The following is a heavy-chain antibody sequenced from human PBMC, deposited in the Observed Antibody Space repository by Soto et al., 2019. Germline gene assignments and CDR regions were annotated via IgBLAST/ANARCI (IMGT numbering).Heavy chain of an antibody. CDR2: VYYTGST. Sequence: SETLSLTCRVSGGSMSGYYWSWIRQAPGKGLEGMGYVYYTGSTNYNPSLQNRVTISVDTSNKQFSLSLRLVTAADTTVYFCARSIAVPSSHIDHWGQGIRVTVSS. CDR3: ARSIAVPSSHIDH. CDR1: GGSMSGYY. J-gene: IGHJ4*02. V-gene: IGHV4-59*13. D-gene: IGHD6-6*01.